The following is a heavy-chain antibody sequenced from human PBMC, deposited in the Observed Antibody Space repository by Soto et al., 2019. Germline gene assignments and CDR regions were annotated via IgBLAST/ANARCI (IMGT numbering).Heavy chain of an antibody. D-gene: IGHD6-13*01. CDR3: AGDLAAADY. J-gene: IGHJ4*02. V-gene: IGHV1-46*01. CDR1: GYILISNY. CDR2: INPNGGST. Sequence: GASAKVSCKESGYILISNYLHSGRQAPGQGLEWIGIINPNGGSTNYAQKFRGRVTMARDTSTSTVYMDLSSLRSDDTAVYYCAGDLAAADYWGQGTLVTVSS.